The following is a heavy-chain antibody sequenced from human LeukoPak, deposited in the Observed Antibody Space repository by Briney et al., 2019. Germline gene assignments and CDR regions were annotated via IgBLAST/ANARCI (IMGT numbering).Heavy chain of an antibody. CDR3: ARGLLRILTGYGTVDFDY. Sequence: ASVKVSCKASGYTFTGNYMHWVRQAPGQGLEWMGWINPNSGGTNYAQTFQGRVTMTRDTSISTAYMELSRLGSDDTAVYYCARGLLRILTGYGTVDFDYWGQGTLVTVSS. CDR2: INPNSGGT. CDR1: GYTFTGNY. J-gene: IGHJ4*02. D-gene: IGHD3-9*01. V-gene: IGHV1-2*02.